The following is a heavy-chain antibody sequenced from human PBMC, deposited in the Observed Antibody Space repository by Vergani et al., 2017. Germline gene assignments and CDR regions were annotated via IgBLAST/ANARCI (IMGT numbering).Heavy chain of an antibody. CDR2: IYPGDSDT. Sequence: EVQLVQSGAEVKTPGESLTISCKGSGYSFISYWIGWVRQMPGKGLEWMGIIYPGDSDTRYSPSFQGQVTFSLDKSISTAYLQWSSLKASDTAIYYCARVRGGSSVSAYFDYWGQGTLVTVSS. D-gene: IGHD2-15*01. CDR3: ARVRGGSSVSAYFDY. V-gene: IGHV5-51*03. J-gene: IGHJ4*02. CDR1: GYSFISYW.